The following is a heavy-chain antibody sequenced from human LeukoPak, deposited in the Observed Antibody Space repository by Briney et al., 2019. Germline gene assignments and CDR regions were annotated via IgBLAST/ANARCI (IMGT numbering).Heavy chain of an antibody. Sequence: GGSLRLSCAASGFTFSSYSMNWVRQAPGKGLEWVSSISSTGSYIFYADSVRGRFTISRDNAKNSLYLQMNSLRAEDTAVYYCARERTSGWDAFDFWGQGTLVTVSS. J-gene: IGHJ4*02. CDR2: ISSTGSYI. CDR3: ARERTSGWDAFDF. D-gene: IGHD6-19*01. V-gene: IGHV3-21*01. CDR1: GFTFSSYS.